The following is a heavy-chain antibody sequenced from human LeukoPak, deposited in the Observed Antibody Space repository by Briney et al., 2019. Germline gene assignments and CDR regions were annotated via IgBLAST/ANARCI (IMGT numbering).Heavy chain of an antibody. J-gene: IGHJ4*02. CDR2: INYSGSS. Sequence: SETLSLTCTVSGVSISSSYFYWGWIRQAPGQGLEWIGSINYSGSSYNNPSLKSRVTMSVDTSKNQFSLNLSSVTAADTAVYYCARHDTAIVTEYWGQGTLVTVSS. V-gene: IGHV4-39*01. CDR1: GVSISSSYFY. D-gene: IGHD5-18*01. CDR3: ARHDTAIVTEY.